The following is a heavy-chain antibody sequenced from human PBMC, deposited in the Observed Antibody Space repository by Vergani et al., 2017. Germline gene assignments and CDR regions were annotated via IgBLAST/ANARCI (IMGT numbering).Heavy chain of an antibody. CDR1: GFTFGDYA. CDR3: TRVAWDIVVVPAAIDFDY. CDR2: IRSKAYGGTT. D-gene: IGHD2-2*01. J-gene: IGHJ4*02. Sequence: EVQLVESGGGLVQPGRSLRLSCTASGFTFGDYAMSWFRQAPGKGLEWVGFIRSKAYGGTTEYAASVKGRFTISRDDSKSIAYVKMNSLKTEDTAVYYCTRVAWDIVVVPAAIDFDYWGQGTLVTVSS. V-gene: IGHV3-49*03.